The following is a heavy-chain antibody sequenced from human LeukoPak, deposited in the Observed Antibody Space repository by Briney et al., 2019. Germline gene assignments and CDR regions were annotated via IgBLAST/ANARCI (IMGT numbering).Heavy chain of an antibody. J-gene: IGHJ6*03. CDR3: ARESPVRDGYFYYYYMDV. D-gene: IGHD5-24*01. V-gene: IGHV4-59*01. Sequence: DTLYLTCSASGGTITGYSWSWIRQPPGQGLEWIGYIDYSGSTNNNPSLKSRVTISVDTSNNHLSLKLTSVPAADTAVYYCARESPVRDGYFYYYYMDVWGKGTTVTISS. CDR2: IDYSGST. CDR1: GGTITGYS.